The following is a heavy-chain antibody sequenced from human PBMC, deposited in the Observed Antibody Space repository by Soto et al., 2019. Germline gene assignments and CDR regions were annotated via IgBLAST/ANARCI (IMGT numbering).Heavy chain of an antibody. Sequence: SETLSLTCTVSGGSISSSSYYWGWIRQPPGKGLEWIGSIYYSGSTYYNPSLKSRVTISVDTSKNQFSLKLSSVTAADPAVYYCFVDVWLGELSREEYFQHWGQGTLVTVSS. J-gene: IGHJ1*01. CDR1: GGSISSSSYY. D-gene: IGHD3-10*01. CDR3: FVDVWLGELSREEYFQH. CDR2: IYYSGST. V-gene: IGHV4-39*01.